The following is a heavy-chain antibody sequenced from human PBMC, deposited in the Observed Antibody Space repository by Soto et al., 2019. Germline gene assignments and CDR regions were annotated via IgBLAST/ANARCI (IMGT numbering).Heavy chain of an antibody. Sequence: QVQLVESGGAVVQPGRSLRLSCAASGFTFSSYGMHWVRQAPGKGLEWVAVKWDDGSNKYYADSVEGRFTISRDNSKNTLYLQMNSLRAEDTAVYYCARERRRITIFGVASDAFDIWGQGTMVTVSS. J-gene: IGHJ3*02. CDR3: ARERRRITIFGVASDAFDI. D-gene: IGHD3-3*01. CDR2: KWDDGSNK. CDR1: GFTFSSYG. V-gene: IGHV3-33*01.